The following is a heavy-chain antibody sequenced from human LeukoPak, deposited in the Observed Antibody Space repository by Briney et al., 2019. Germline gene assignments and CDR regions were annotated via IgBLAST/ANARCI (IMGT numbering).Heavy chain of an antibody. Sequence: GGSLRLSCAASGFTFSNYAMSWVRQAPGKGLVWVSRINSDGSSTSYADSVKGRFTISRDNAKNTLYLQMNSLRAEDTAVYYCARGDGGSYLDYWGQGTLVTVSS. V-gene: IGHV3-74*01. CDR2: INSDGSST. D-gene: IGHD1-26*01. CDR1: GFTFSNYA. J-gene: IGHJ4*02. CDR3: ARGDGGSYLDY.